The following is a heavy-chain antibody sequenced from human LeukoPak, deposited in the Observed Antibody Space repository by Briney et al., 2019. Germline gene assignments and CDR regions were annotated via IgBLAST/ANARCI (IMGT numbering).Heavy chain of an antibody. CDR2: ISYDGSNK. CDR1: GLTFSSYG. CDR3: ASGDPLSTIFDY. Sequence: GGSLRLSCAASGLTFSSYGMHWVRQAPGKGLEWVAVISYDGSNKYYADSVKGRFTISRDNSKNTLYLQMNSLRAEDTAVYYCASGDPLSTIFDYWGQGTLVTVSS. D-gene: IGHD2-2*01. J-gene: IGHJ4*02. V-gene: IGHV3-30*03.